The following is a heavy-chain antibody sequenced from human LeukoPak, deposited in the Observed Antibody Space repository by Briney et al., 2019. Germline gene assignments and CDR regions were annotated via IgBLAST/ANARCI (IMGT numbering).Heavy chain of an antibody. D-gene: IGHD1-7*01. CDR3: ARDIKRGITGTTVDY. CDR1: GGSISSSNW. V-gene: IGHV4-4*02. CDR2: IYHSGST. J-gene: IGHJ4*02. Sequence: SETLSLTCAVSGGSISSSNWWSWVRQPPGKGLEWIGEIYHSGSTNYNPSLKSRVTISVDKSKNQFSLKLSSVTAADTAVYYCARDIKRGITGTTVDYWGQGTLVTVSS.